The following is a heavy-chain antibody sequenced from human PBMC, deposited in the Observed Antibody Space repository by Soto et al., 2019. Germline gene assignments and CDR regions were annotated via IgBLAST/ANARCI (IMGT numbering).Heavy chain of an antibody. J-gene: IGHJ4*02. V-gene: IGHV3-30*18. CDR3: AKGGYAGGCDGGGHFDY. CDR1: GFTFSTYT. D-gene: IGHD2-2*01. CDR2: ISYDGSNQ. Sequence: QVQLVESGGGVVQPGRSLRLSCAASGFTFSTYTMHWVRQAPGKGLEWVALISYDGSNQYYADSVRGRFTISRDNSKSAVVLQMSSLRSEDTATYYCAKGGYAGGCDGGGHFDYWGQGTLVTVSS.